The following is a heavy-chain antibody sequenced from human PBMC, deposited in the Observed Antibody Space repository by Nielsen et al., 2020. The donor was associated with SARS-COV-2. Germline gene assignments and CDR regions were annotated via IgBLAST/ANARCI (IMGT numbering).Heavy chain of an antibody. J-gene: IGHJ4*02. V-gene: IGHV3-23*01. CDR2: ISGSGSTT. CDR1: GFIFDNYG. CDR3: VKDTWVTAVNDFDY. Sequence: GESLKISCAASGFIFDNYGMSWVRQAPGKGLEWVSGISGSGSTTYYAGSVRGRFTISRDSSNNTLYLHMNSLRAEDTAMYYCVKDTWVTAVNDFDYWGRGTLVTVSS. D-gene: IGHD4-11*01.